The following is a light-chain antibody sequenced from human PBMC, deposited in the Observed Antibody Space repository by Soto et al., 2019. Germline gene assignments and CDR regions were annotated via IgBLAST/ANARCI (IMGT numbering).Light chain of an antibody. V-gene: IGKV3-11*01. CDR3: QQRHMWPIT. J-gene: IGKJ5*01. CDR2: DAY. Sequence: NGFTQSPGTLSLYPGERATLSCRASQSFRGLLAWYQQKPGQAPRLLIYDAYNRATGIPPRFSGSGSGTDFTLTISSLEPEDSAVYYCQQRHMWPITFGQGTRLEIK. CDR1: QSFRGL.